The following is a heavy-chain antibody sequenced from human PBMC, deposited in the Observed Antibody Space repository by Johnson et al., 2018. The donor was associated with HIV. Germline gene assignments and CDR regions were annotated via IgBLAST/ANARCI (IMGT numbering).Heavy chain of an antibody. CDR3: ARGRKTVTTVRPSAFDI. V-gene: IGHV3-9*01. CDR2: INWNGGST. D-gene: IGHD4-17*01. Sequence: QLVESGGGLVQPGRSLRLSCAASGFTFDDYAMHWVRQAPGKGVEWVSGINWNGGSTGYADSVKGRFTISRDNAKNTLYLQMNSLRAEDTAVYYCARGRKTVTTVRPSAFDIWGQGTMVTVSS. J-gene: IGHJ3*02. CDR1: GFTFDDYA.